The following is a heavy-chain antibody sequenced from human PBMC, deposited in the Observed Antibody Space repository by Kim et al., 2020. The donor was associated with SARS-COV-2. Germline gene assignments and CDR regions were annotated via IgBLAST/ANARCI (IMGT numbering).Heavy chain of an antibody. CDR1: GGSISSGGYY. V-gene: IGHV4-31*03. Sequence: SETLSLTCTVSGGSISSGGYYWSWIRQHPGKGLEWIGYIYYSGSTYYNPSLKSRVTISVDTSKNQFSLKLSSVTAADTAVYYCVRGYYGSGVDPWGQGTLVTVSS. CDR3: VRGYYGSGVDP. D-gene: IGHD3-10*01. CDR2: IYYSGST. J-gene: IGHJ5*02.